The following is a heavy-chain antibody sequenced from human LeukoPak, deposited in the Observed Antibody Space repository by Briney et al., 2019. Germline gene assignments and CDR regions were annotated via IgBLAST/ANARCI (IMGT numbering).Heavy chain of an antibody. J-gene: IGHJ5*02. Sequence: GASVKVSCKASGYTFTSYYMHWVRQAPRQGLEWMGIINPSGGSTSYAQKFQGRVTMTRDTSTSTVYMELSSLRSEDTAVYYCARGFIVVVTATPGWFDPWGQGTLVTVSS. CDR1: GYTFTSYY. CDR3: ARGFIVVVTATPGWFDP. V-gene: IGHV1-46*01. CDR2: INPSGGST. D-gene: IGHD2-21*02.